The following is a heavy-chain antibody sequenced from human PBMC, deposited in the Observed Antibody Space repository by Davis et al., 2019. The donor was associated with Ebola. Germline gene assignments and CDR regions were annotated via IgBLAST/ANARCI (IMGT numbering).Heavy chain of an antibody. J-gene: IGHJ4*02. Sequence: ASVKVSCKASGYTFTSYDINWVRQAPGQGLEWMGWISTYNGNTNYAQKFQGRATMTTETSTTTAYMELRSLRSDDTAIYYCARRYCSSTSCYEADYWGQGTLVTVSS. CDR1: GYTFTSYD. V-gene: IGHV1-18*01. D-gene: IGHD2-2*01. CDR2: ISTYNGNT. CDR3: ARRYCSSTSCYEADY.